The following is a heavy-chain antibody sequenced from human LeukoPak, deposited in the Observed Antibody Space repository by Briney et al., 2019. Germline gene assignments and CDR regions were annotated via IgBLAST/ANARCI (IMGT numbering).Heavy chain of an antibody. CDR3: ARDLGQYYDTSDNWFDP. CDR2: INSDGINT. CDR1: GFTFSSYS. V-gene: IGHV3-74*01. J-gene: IGHJ5*02. D-gene: IGHD3-22*01. Sequence: GGSLRLSCAGSGFTFSSYSMNWVRQAPGKGLVWVSRINSDGINTSYADSVKGRFTISRDNAKNTLNLQMNSLRAEDTAVYYCARDLGQYYDTSDNWFDPWGQGTLVTVSS.